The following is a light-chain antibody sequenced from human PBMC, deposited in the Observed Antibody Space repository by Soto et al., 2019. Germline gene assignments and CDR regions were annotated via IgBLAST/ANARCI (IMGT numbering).Light chain of an antibody. V-gene: IGKV3-20*01. CDR1: QSVSSM. CDR2: GAS. CDR3: QQYGSSPST. Sequence: EIVMTQSPASLSVSPGERATLSCRASQSVSSMFAWYQQKPGQAPRLLIYGASSRATGIPDRFSGSGSGTEFTLTISRLEPEDFAVYYCQQYGSSPSTFGQGTKVDIK. J-gene: IGKJ1*01.